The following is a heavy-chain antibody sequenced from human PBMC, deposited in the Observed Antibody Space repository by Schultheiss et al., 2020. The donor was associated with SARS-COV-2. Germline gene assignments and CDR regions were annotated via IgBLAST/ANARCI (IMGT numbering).Heavy chain of an antibody. V-gene: IGHV4-59*01. CDR3: ARGVYDFWSGYYFDY. D-gene: IGHD3-3*01. CDR1: GGSFSGYY. Sequence: SETLSLTCAVYGGSFSGYYWSWIRQPPGKGLEWIGYIYYSGSTNYNPSLKSRVTISVDTSKNQFSLKLSSVTAADTAVYYCARGVYDFWSGYYFDYWGQGTLVTVSS. CDR2: IYYSGST. J-gene: IGHJ4*02.